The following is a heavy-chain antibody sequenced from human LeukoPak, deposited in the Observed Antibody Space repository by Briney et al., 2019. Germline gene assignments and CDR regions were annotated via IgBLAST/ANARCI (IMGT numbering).Heavy chain of an antibody. Sequence: SETLSLTCTVSGGSISSSSYYWGWIRQPPGKGLEWIGSIYYSGSTYYNPSLKSRVTISVDTSKNQFSLKLSSVTAADTAVYYCARHGLRITIFGVVGWFDPWGQGTLVTVSS. D-gene: IGHD3-3*01. V-gene: IGHV4-39*01. J-gene: IGHJ5*02. CDR1: GGSISSSSYY. CDR3: ARHGLRITIFGVVGWFDP. CDR2: IYYSGST.